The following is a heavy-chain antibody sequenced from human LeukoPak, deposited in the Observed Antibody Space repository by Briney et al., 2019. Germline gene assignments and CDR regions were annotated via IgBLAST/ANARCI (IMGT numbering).Heavy chain of an antibody. Sequence: PSETLSLTCAVYGGSFSGYYWSWIRQPPGKGLEWIGSVYYSGSTYYNPSLKSRVTISVDTSNNQFSLRLSSVAAADTAVYYCAGELLTYYYDSGNYHNVHSWGQGTLVTVSS. J-gene: IGHJ4*02. CDR3: AGELLTYYYDSGNYHNVHS. V-gene: IGHV4-34*01. CDR2: VYYSGST. CDR1: GGSFSGYY. D-gene: IGHD3-10*01.